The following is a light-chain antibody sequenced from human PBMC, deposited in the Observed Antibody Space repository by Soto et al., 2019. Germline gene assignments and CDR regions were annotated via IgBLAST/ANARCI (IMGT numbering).Light chain of an antibody. CDR1: SSDVGAYNY. CDR3: SSYTSESTYA. J-gene: IGLJ1*01. V-gene: IGLV2-14*03. Sequence: QSVLTQPASVSGSPGQSITISCTGTSSDVGAYNYVFWYQQHPGKAPKLMIYDVSNRPSGVSNRFSGSKSGNTASLTISGLQAEDEADYYCSSYTSESTYALGAVPKVT. CDR2: DVS.